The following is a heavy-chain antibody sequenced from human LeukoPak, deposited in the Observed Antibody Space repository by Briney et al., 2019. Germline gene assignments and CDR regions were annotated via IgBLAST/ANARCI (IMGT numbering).Heavy chain of an antibody. Sequence: SETLSLTCAVYGGSFSGYYWSWIRQPPGKGLEWIGEINHSGSTNCNPSLKSRVTISVDTSKNQFSLKLSSVTAADTAVYYCARGLSGYYDSSGYYHFDYWGQGTLVTVSS. CDR2: INHSGST. D-gene: IGHD3-22*01. J-gene: IGHJ4*02. CDR3: ARGLSGYYDSSGYYHFDY. CDR1: GGSFSGYY. V-gene: IGHV4-34*01.